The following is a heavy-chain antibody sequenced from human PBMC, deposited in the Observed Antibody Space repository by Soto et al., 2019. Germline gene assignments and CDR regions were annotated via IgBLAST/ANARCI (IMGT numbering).Heavy chain of an antibody. CDR1: GFPFNFYS. V-gene: IGHV3-48*02. D-gene: IGHD5-18*01. CDR3: ARDGKGAAYRYGPYYFDH. Sequence: GGSLRLSCTASGFPFNFYSMDWVRQAPGKGPEWISFITSTSSVVNYADSVRGRFTISRDNGANPLYLHMNSLRDEDTAVYYCARDGKGAAYRYGPYYFDHWGQGALVTVSS. J-gene: IGHJ4*02. CDR2: ITSTSSVV.